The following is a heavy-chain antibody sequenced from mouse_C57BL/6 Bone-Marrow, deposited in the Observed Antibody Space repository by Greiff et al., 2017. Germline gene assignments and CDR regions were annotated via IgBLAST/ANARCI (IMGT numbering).Heavy chain of an antibody. CDR2: FYPGSGSI. J-gene: IGHJ4*01. V-gene: IGHV1-62-2*01. CDR1: GYTFTEYT. CDR3: ARHEGGLGRDYYAMDY. D-gene: IGHD4-1*01. Sequence: QVQLKQSGAELVKPGASVKLSCKASGYTFTEYTIHWVKQRSGQGLEWIGWFYPGSGSIKYNEKFKDKATLTADKSSSTVYMERSRLTSEDSAVYFCARHEGGLGRDYYAMDYWGQGTSVTVSS.